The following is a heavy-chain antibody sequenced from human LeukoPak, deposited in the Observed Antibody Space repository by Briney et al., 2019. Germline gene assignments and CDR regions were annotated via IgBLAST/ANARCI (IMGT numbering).Heavy chain of an antibody. D-gene: IGHD6-13*01. Sequence: GGSLRLSCAASGFTFSSYAMSWVRQAPWKGLEWVSAISGSGGSTYYADSVKGRFTISRDNSKNTLYLQMNSLRAEDTAVYYCAKDPKGIAAAAGNYWGQGTLVTVSS. CDR1: GFTFSSYA. CDR2: ISGSGGST. V-gene: IGHV3-23*01. J-gene: IGHJ4*02. CDR3: AKDPKGIAAAAGNY.